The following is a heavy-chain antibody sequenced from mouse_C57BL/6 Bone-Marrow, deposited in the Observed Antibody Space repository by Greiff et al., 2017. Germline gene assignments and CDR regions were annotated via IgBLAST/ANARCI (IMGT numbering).Heavy chain of an antibody. CDR3: ARMATVRGDY. CDR2: ISYDGSN. J-gene: IGHJ4*01. V-gene: IGHV3-6*01. D-gene: IGHD1-1*01. Sequence: DVQLQESGPGLVKPSQSLSLTCSVTGYSITSGYYWNWIRQFPGNKLEWMGYISYDGSNNYNPSLKNRISITRDTSKNQFFLKLNSVTTEDTATYYCARMATVRGDYWGQGTSVTVSS. CDR1: GYSITSGYY.